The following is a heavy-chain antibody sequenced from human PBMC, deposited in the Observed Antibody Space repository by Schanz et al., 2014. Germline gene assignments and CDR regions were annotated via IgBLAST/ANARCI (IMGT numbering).Heavy chain of an antibody. CDR1: GYFFSSYG. Sequence: QVQLVQSEAAVKKPGASVKVSCKASGYFFSSYGISWVRQAPGQGLEWMGWISPYNGNTKYAEKLEDRVTMTTDTSTSTAYMELRSLRSDDTAVYYCAGATYSSSWYGGSEYFQHWGQGTLVTVSS. D-gene: IGHD6-13*01. J-gene: IGHJ1*01. CDR2: ISPYNGNT. CDR3: AGATYSSSWYGGSEYFQH. V-gene: IGHV1-18*01.